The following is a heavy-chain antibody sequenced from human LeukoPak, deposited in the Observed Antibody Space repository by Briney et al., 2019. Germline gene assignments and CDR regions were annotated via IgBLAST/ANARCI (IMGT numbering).Heavy chain of an antibody. CDR1: GFTFSTYW. V-gene: IGHV3-7*03. D-gene: IGHD4-11*01. Sequence: GGSLRLSCAASGFTFSTYWMSWVRQAPGKGLEWVANIRQDGSKIYYVDSVKGRFTISRDNAKNSLYLQMNNLRAEDTAVYYCARDKAVTTELTQYFQHWGQGTLVTVSS. CDR2: IRQDGSKI. CDR3: ARDKAVTTELTQYFQH. J-gene: IGHJ1*01.